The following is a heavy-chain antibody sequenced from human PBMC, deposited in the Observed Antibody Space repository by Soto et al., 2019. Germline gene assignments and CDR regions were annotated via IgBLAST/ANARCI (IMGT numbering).Heavy chain of an antibody. Sequence: SETLSLTCTVSGSSISSHYWSWIRQPPGKGLEWIGDIYYSGSTNYNPSLKSRVTISVDTSKTQFSLNLRSVTAADTAVYYCARVNSGYYG. CDR3: ARVNSGYYG. V-gene: IGHV4-59*11. J-gene: IGHJ6*01. D-gene: IGHD3-10*01. CDR1: GSSISSHY. CDR2: IYYSGST.